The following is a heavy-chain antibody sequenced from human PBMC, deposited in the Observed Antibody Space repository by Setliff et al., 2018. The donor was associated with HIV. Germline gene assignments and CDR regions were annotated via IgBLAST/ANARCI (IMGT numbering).Heavy chain of an antibody. CDR1: GGTFSSYA. V-gene: IGHV1-69*05. Sequence: KASGGTFSSYAISWVRQAPGQGLEWMGGIIPIYGTANYAQKFQGRVMITTDESTSTAYMDLSSLRSEDTAVYYCARDSGVSSGWKNWFDSWGQGTLVTVSS. D-gene: IGHD6-19*01. CDR2: IIPIYGTA. J-gene: IGHJ5*01. CDR3: ARDSGVSSGWKNWFDS.